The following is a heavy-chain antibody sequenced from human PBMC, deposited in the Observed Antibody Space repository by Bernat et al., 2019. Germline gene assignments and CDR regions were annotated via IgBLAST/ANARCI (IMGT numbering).Heavy chain of an antibody. CDR3: ASDPPALCCCASCYASGAFDY. D-gene: IGHD2-2*01. Sequence: EVQLVESGGGLVQPGGSLRLSCAASGFTFSSYWMHWVRQAPGKGLVWVSRINSDGSSTSYADSVKGRFTISRDNAKNTLYLQMNSLRAEDTAVYYCASDPPALCCCASCYASGAFDYWGQGKMVTVSS. CDR1: GFTFSSYW. V-gene: IGHV3-74*01. CDR2: INSDGSST. J-gene: IGHJ3*01.